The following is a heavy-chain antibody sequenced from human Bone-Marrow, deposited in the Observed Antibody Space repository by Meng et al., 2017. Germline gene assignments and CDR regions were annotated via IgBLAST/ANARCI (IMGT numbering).Heavy chain of an antibody. V-gene: IGHV3-33*01. CDR3: AIYGSGSYFGDYYYYGMDV. CDR2: IWYDGSNK. Sequence: GESLKISCAASGFTFSSYGMHWVRQAPGKGLEWVAVIWYDGSNKYYADSVKGRLTISRDNSKNTLYLQMNSLRAEDTAVYYCAIYGSGSYFGDYYYYGMDVWGQGTTVTVSS. D-gene: IGHD3-10*01. J-gene: IGHJ6*02. CDR1: GFTFSSYG.